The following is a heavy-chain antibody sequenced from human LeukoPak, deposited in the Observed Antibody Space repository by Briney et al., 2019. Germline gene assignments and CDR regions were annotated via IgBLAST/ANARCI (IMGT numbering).Heavy chain of an antibody. CDR3: ASIRRGLSIAAAGTGFDY. D-gene: IGHD6-13*01. CDR2: IYCSGST. J-gene: IGHJ4*02. V-gene: IGHV4-39*01. CDR1: GGSISSSSYY. Sequence: SETLSLTCTVSGGSISSSSYYWGWIRQPPGKGLEWIGSIYCSGSTYYNPSLKSRVTISVDTSKNQFSLKLSSVTAADTAVYYCASIRRGLSIAAAGTGFDYWGQGTLVTVSS.